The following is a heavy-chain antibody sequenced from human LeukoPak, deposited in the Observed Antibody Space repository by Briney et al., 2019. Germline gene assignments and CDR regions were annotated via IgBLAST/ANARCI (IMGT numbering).Heavy chain of an antibody. CDR2: ISSSSSTI. CDR3: AKVTYYYGSGSFPD. J-gene: IGHJ4*02. Sequence: GGSLRLPCAASGFTFSSYSMNWVRQAPGKGLEWVSYISSSSSTIYYADSVKGRFTISRDNSKNTLYLQMNSLRAEDTAVYYCAKVTYYYGSGSFPDWGQGTLVTVSS. CDR1: GFTFSSYS. V-gene: IGHV3-48*01. D-gene: IGHD3-10*01.